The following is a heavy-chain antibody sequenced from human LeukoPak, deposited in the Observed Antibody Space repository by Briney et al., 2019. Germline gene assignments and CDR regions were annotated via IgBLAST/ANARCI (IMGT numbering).Heavy chain of an antibody. Sequence: SETLSLTCAVSGYSISSSSYYWGWIRQPPGKGLEWIGSIYYSGSTYYNPSLKSRVTISVDTSKNQFSLKLSSVTAADTAVYYCVGSGLDVWGKGTTVTVSS. CDR1: GYSISSSSYY. CDR3: VGSGLDV. V-gene: IGHV4-39*01. D-gene: IGHD6-19*01. J-gene: IGHJ6*04. CDR2: IYYSGST.